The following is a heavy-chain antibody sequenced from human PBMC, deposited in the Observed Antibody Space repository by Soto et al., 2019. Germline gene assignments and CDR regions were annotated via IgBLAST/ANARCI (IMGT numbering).Heavy chain of an antibody. CDR1: GITVSNTD. CDR2: IYSGGNT. J-gene: IGHJ4*02. V-gene: IGHV3-53*01. CDR3: ASGWPPDY. D-gene: IGHD3-10*01. Sequence: DVQLVESGGGLMQPGGSLRLSCAASGITVSNTDMNWVRQAPGKGLEWVSLIYSGGNTYYADSVKGRFTISRDKSNNTLYLHINSLRVEDTAVYYCASGWPPDYWGQGTLVIVSS.